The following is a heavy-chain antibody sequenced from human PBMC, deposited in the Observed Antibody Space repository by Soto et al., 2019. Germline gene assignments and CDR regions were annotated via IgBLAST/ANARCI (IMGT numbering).Heavy chain of an antibody. CDR3: AKDPDIQLRFDY. CDR1: GFIFNTYW. V-gene: IGHV3-74*01. Sequence: GGSLRLSCAASGFIFNTYWMHWVRQAPGKGLVWISRINSDGSIADYADSVRGRITISRDNTKNTVYLQMNSLRVEDTAVYYCAKDPDIQLRFDYWGQGTLVTVSS. J-gene: IGHJ4*02. CDR2: INSDGSIA. D-gene: IGHD5-18*01.